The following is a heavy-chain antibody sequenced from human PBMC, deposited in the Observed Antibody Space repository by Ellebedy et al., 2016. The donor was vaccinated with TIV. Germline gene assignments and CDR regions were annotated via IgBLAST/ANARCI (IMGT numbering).Heavy chain of an antibody. CDR3: ARHTNLVGAPYAFDY. CDR2: TYYRGSN. D-gene: IGHD3-16*01. V-gene: IGHV4-39*01. Sequence: MPSETLSLTCTVSGGSVSSSGNYWGWIRQTPGKGLEWIGMTYYRGSNYYNPSLKSRVSISMDTSKNQLSLSLTSVTAADTAVYYCARHTNLVGAPYAFDYWGQGTLVTVSS. CDR1: GGSVSSSGNY. J-gene: IGHJ4*02.